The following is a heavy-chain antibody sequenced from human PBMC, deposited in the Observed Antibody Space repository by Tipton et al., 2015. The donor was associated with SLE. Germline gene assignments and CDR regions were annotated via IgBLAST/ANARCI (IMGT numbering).Heavy chain of an antibody. D-gene: IGHD6-13*01. CDR2: IYNSGST. V-gene: IGHV4-4*07. CDR3: ARGYSSSWYREFFDI. Sequence: TLSLTCTVSGGSISSYYWSWIRQPAGGGLEWIGRIYNSGSTNYNPSLMSRVTMSVDTSKTQFSLRLRSATAADTAFYYCARGYSSSWYREFFDIWGRGTLVTVSS. CDR1: GGSISSYY. J-gene: IGHJ2*01.